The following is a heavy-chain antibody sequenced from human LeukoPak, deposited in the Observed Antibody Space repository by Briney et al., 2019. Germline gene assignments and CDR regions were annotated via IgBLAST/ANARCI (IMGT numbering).Heavy chain of an antibody. CDR2: INPNSGGT. Sequence: ASVKVSCKASGYTFTGYYMHWVRQAPGQGLEWMGWINPNSGGTNYAQKFQGRVTMTRDTSISTAYMELSRLRSDDTAVYYCVREAVAAYYYYYMDVWGKGTTVTVSS. V-gene: IGHV1-2*02. J-gene: IGHJ6*03. D-gene: IGHD6-19*01. CDR3: VREAVAAYYYYYMDV. CDR1: GYTFTGYY.